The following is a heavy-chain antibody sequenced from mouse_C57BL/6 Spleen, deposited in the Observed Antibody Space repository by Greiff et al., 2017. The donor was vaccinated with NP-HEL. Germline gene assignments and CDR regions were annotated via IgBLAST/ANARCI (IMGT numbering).Heavy chain of an antibody. J-gene: IGHJ1*03. CDR3: ARNSYGSSYRYFDV. V-gene: IGHV1-26*01. D-gene: IGHD1-1*01. CDR2: INPNNGGT. CDR1: GYTFTDYY. Sequence: VQLQQSGPELVKPGASVKISCKASGYTFTDYYMNWVKQSHGKSLEWIGDINPNNGGTSYNQKFKGKATLTVDKSSSTAYMELRSLTSEDSAVYYCARNSYGSSYRYFDVWGTGTTVTVSS.